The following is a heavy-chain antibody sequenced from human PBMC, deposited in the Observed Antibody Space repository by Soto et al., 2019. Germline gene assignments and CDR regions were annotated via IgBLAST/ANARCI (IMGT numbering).Heavy chain of an antibody. V-gene: IGHV4-38-2*02. CDR1: NYSISSGDY. Sequence: SETLSLTCTVSNYSISSGDYWGWIRQSPGEGLEWIVSMYHSGTTYYNPSLKSRVTISVDTSKNQFSLKLTSVTSADTAVYFCARVAFGPIDYWGQGTLVTVSS. CDR3: ARVAFGPIDY. CDR2: MYHSGTT. J-gene: IGHJ4*02. D-gene: IGHD3-16*01.